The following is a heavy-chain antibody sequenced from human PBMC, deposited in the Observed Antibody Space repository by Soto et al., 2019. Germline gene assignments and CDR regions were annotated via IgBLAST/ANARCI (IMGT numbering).Heavy chain of an antibody. J-gene: IGHJ5*02. Sequence: QVQLQESGPVLVKPSETLSLTCAVSGASIRSYHWSWIRQPAGKGLEWIGRMQHTGNTNYNPSLKSRVTMSVDTSKNQISLKMTSVTAADTAVYFCAKDVSSRRWFDPWGQGILVIVSS. CDR1: GASIRSYH. V-gene: IGHV4-4*07. D-gene: IGHD3-16*01. CDR3: AKDVSSRRWFDP. CDR2: MQHTGNT.